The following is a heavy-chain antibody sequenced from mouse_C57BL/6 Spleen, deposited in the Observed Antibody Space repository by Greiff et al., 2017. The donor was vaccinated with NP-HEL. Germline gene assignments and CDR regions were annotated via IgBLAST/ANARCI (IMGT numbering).Heavy chain of an antibody. CDR3: ARSLYDYYAMDY. CDR2: IWRGGST. D-gene: IGHD1-1*01. J-gene: IGHJ4*01. V-gene: IGHV2-5*01. Sequence: QVHVKQSGPGLVQPSQSLSITCTVSGFSLTSYGVHWVRQSPGKGLEWLGVIWRGGSTDYNAAFMSRLSITKDNSKSQVFFKMNSLQADDTAIYYCARSLYDYYAMDYWGQGTSVTVSS. CDR1: GFSLTSYG.